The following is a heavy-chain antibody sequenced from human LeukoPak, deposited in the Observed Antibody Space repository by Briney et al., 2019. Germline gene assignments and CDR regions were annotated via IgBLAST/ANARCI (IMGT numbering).Heavy chain of an antibody. CDR3: ARLGTSGWLNLDY. CDR1: GYRFTNYW. D-gene: IGHD6-19*01. Sequence: GESLKISCQVSGYRFTNYWIGWVRQVPGKGLEWMGSIHPGDSDTTYSPPFQGQVTISADKSISTVYLQWSSLKASDTAMYYCARLGTSGWLNLDYWGQGTLVTVSS. CDR2: IHPGDSDT. J-gene: IGHJ4*02. V-gene: IGHV5-51*01.